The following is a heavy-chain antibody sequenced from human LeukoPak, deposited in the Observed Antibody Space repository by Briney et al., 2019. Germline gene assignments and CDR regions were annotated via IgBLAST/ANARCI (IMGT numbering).Heavy chain of an antibody. CDR2: IIPIFGTA. D-gene: IGHD1-1*01. V-gene: IGHV1-69*01. CDR3: ARGRLNWNDRELAFNI. CDR1: GGTFSSYA. Sequence: GASVKLSCKASGGTFSSYAISWVRQAPGQGLEWMGGIIPIFGTANYAQKFQGRVTITADESTSTAYMELSSLRSEDTAVYYCARGRLNWNDRELAFNIWGQGTMVTVSS. J-gene: IGHJ3*02.